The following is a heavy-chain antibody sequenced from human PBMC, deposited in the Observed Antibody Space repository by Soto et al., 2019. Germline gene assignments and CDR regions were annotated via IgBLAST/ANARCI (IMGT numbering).Heavy chain of an antibody. CDR1: GATFSGAA. Sequence: GASVKVSCKASGATFSGAAFSWVRQAPGQGLEWMGGITPTLGTTNYAQHLQGQVTFSADKSITTAYLHWSNLKASDTAMYYCARSWNDYGTYGAFGSWGQGTRVTVSS. CDR2: ITPTLGTT. J-gene: IGHJ4*02. D-gene: IGHD4-4*01. CDR3: ARSWNDYGTYGAFGS. V-gene: IGHV1-69*06.